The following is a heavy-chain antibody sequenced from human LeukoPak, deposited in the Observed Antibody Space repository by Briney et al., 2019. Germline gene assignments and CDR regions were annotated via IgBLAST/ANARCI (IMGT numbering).Heavy chain of an antibody. CDR3: ARDYYGSGSYSNWFDP. V-gene: IGHV1-2*02. D-gene: IGHD3-10*01. CDR1: GFTFTGYY. J-gene: IGHJ5*02. Sequence: ASVKVSCKASGFTFTGYYMHWVRQAPGQGLEWMGWINPNSGGTNYAQKFQGRVTMTRDTSISTAYMELSRLRSDDTAVYYCARDYYGSGSYSNWFDPWGQGTLVTVSS. CDR2: INPNSGGT.